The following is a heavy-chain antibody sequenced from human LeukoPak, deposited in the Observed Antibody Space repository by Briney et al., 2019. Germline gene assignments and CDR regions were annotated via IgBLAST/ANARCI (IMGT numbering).Heavy chain of an antibody. CDR1: GFTFSSHG. J-gene: IGHJ4*02. CDR2: ISGSGSHI. V-gene: IGHV3-23*01. D-gene: IGHD5-12*01. CDR3: AKTGYSGSDRFFDY. Sequence: GGSLRLSRAASGFTFSSHGMSWVRQAPGKGLEWVSGISGSGSHIYYTDSVKGRFTISRDNSKNTLNLQMNSLRAEDTAVYYCAKTGYSGSDRFFDYWGQGILVTISS.